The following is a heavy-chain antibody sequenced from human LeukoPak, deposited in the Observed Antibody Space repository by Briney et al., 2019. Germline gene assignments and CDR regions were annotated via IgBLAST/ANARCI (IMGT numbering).Heavy chain of an antibody. CDR1: GFTFSSYW. CDR2: IKQDGSEK. V-gene: IGHV3-7*01. Sequence: GGSLRLSCAASGFTFSSYWMSWVRQAPGKGLEWVADIKQDGSEKYYVDSVKGRFTISRDNAKNSLYLQMNSLRAEDTAVYYCARESSGWYFDYWGQGTLVTVSS. D-gene: IGHD6-19*01. CDR3: ARESSGWYFDY. J-gene: IGHJ4*02.